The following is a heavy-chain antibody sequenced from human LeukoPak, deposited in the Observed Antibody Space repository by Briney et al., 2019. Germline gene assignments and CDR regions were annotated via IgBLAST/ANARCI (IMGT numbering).Heavy chain of an antibody. CDR3: ARDTSEYSYGYDYFDY. CDR1: GYTFTSYG. V-gene: IGHV1-18*01. J-gene: IGHJ4*02. D-gene: IGHD5-18*01. Sequence: ASVKVSRKASGYTFTSYGISWVRQAPGQGLEWMGWISAYNGNTNYAQKLQGRVTMTTDTSTSTAYMELRSLRSDDTAVYYCARDTSEYSYGYDYFDYWGQGTLVTVSS. CDR2: ISAYNGNT.